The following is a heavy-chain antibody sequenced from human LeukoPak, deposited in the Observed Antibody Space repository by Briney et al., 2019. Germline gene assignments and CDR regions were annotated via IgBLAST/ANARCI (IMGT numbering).Heavy chain of an antibody. D-gene: IGHD7-27*01. CDR1: GYIFSNYG. J-gene: IGHJ5*02. CDR2: ISSGGNT. CDR3: ARDFAWGSGGAPIDDNWLDP. Sequence: ASVKVSCKATGYIFSNYGISWVRQAPGHGLEWMGWISSGGNTNYAPKFQDRATMTTDTSTSTAYMELRSLRFDDTAVYYCARDFAWGSGGAPIDDNWLDPWGQGTLVIVSS. V-gene: IGHV1-18*01.